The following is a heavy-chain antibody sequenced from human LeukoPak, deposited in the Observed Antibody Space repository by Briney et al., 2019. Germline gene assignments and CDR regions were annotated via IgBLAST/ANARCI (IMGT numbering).Heavy chain of an antibody. D-gene: IGHD3-3*01. CDR1: GGSISINNYY. CDR3: ARLSVPGDYDFWSGYLGGYYFDY. J-gene: IGHJ4*02. Sequence: SETLSLTCTVSGGSISINNYYWGWIRQPPGKGLEWIGSIYYSGSTYYSPSLKSRATISVDTSKNQFSLKVSSVTAADTAVYYCARLSVPGDYDFWSGYLGGYYFDYWGQGTLVTVSS. V-gene: IGHV4-39*01. CDR2: IYYSGST.